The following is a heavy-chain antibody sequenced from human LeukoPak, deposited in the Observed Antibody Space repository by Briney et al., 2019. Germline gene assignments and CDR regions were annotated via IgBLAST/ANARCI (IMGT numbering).Heavy chain of an antibody. J-gene: IGHJ6*03. D-gene: IGHD4-17*01. Sequence: ASVSVSCKSSGYTFTSYDIKWVRQATGQGLEWMGWMNTNRWNTGNAQKSQCRDTMTRNTSISTAYMELSSLRSEDTAVYYCARGVRTVTTSYYYYYMDVWGKGTTVTVS. CDR3: ARGVRTVTTSYYYYYMDV. CDR1: GYTFTSYD. V-gene: IGHV1-8*01. CDR2: MNTNRWNT.